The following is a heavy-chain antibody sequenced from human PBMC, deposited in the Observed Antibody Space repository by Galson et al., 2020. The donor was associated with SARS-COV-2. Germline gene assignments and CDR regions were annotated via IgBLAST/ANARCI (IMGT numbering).Heavy chain of an antibody. V-gene: IGHV2-5*02. CDR1: GFSLSTSGVG. Sequence: SGPTLVKPTQTLTLTCTFSGFSLSTSGVGVGWIRQPPGKALEWLALIYWDDDKRYSPSLKSRLTITKDTSKNQVVLTMTNMDPVDTATYYCAHRRMVWSGMRFDYWGQGTLVTVSS. D-gene: IGHD2-8*01. CDR3: AHRRMVWSGMRFDY. J-gene: IGHJ4*02. CDR2: IYWDDDK.